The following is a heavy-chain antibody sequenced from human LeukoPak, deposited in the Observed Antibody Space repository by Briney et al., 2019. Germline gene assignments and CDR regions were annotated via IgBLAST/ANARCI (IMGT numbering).Heavy chain of an antibody. D-gene: IGHD6-19*01. Sequence: PSETLSLTCAVSGGSISSGGYSWSWIRQPPGKGLEWIGYIYHSGSTYYNPSLKSRVTISVDTSKNQFSLKLSSVTAADTAVYYCARLEMAALFDYWGQGTLVTVSS. CDR3: ARLEMAALFDY. CDR2: IYHSGST. J-gene: IGHJ4*02. CDR1: GGSISSGGYS. V-gene: IGHV4-30-2*03.